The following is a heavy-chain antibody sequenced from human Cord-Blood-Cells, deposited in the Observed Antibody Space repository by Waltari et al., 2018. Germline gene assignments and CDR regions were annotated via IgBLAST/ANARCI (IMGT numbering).Heavy chain of an antibody. Sequence: QVQLVQSGAEVKKPGASVKVSCKASGYTFTSYDINWVRQATGQGLEWMGWMNPNSGNTGYAQKFQGRVTLTRNTAISTAYRGLSSLRSEDTAVYYCARVIGSSDAFDIWGQGTMVTVSS. V-gene: IGHV1-8*03. CDR3: ARVIGSSDAFDI. CDR1: GYTFTSYD. J-gene: IGHJ3*02. D-gene: IGHD6-6*01. CDR2: MNPNSGNT.